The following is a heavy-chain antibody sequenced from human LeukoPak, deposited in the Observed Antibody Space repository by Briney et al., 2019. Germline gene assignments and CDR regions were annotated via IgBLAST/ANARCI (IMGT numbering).Heavy chain of an antibody. CDR1: GGSISPYY. D-gene: IGHD4-11*01. CDR2: IYYSGST. J-gene: IGHJ3*02. Sequence: SETLSLTCTVSGGSISPYYWSWIRQPPGKGLEWIGYIYYSGSTNYNPSLKSRVTISVDTSKNQFSLKLSSVTAADTAVYYCARGIAYSNDAFDIWGQGTMVTVSS. CDR3: ARGIAYSNDAFDI. V-gene: IGHV4-59*01.